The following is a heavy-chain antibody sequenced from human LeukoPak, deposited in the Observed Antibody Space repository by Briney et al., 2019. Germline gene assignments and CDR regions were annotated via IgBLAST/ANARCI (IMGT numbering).Heavy chain of an antibody. J-gene: IGHJ5*02. CDR2: INHSGST. CDR1: GGSFSGYY. CDR3: ARGMKAAYSSSSVWFDP. Sequence: PSETLSLTCAVYGGSFSGYYWSWIRQPPGKGLEWIGEINHSGSTNYNPSLKSRVTISVDTSKNQFSLKLSSVTAADTAVYYCARGMKAAYSSSSVWFDPWGQGTLVTVSS. D-gene: IGHD6-6*01. V-gene: IGHV4-34*01.